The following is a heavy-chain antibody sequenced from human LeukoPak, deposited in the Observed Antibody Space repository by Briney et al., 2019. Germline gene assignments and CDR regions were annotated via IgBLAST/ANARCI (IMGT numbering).Heavy chain of an antibody. CDR2: IYYSGST. D-gene: IGHD2-15*01. J-gene: IGHJ6*02. V-gene: IGHV4-59*01. CDR1: GGSISSYF. CDR3: ARDKVVIAARYHYYYGLDV. Sequence: SETLSLTCTVSGGSISSYFWSWIWQAPGKGLEWIGSIYYSGSTNYNPSLKSRVTISVDTSKNQFSLKLTSVTAADTAVYYCARDKVVIAARYHYYYGLDVWGQGTTVTVSS.